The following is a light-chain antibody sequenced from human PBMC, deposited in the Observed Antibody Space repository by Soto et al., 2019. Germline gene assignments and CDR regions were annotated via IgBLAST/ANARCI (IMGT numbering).Light chain of an antibody. CDR1: QDIRND. J-gene: IGKJ5*01. Sequence: DIQMTQSPSSLSASVGDRVTITCRASQDIRNDLGWYQQKPGKAPKRLIYPASSFQSGVPSRFSGSGSGTEFTLSIDSLQPDDFATYYCQQYHTSSITFGQGTRLEIK. CDR3: QQYHTSSIT. CDR2: PAS. V-gene: IGKV1-17*01.